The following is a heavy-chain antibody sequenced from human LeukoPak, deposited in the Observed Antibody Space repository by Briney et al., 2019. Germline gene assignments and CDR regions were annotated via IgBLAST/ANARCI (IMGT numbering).Heavy chain of an antibody. J-gene: IGHJ4*02. CDR3: ARDSMVRGVIPFDY. CDR2: ISSSSKI. Sequence: GGSLRLSCAASGFTFSSYAMAWVRQTPGKGLEWLSYISSSSKINYADSVKGRFTISRDNAKNSLYLQMNSLRDEDTAVYYCARDSMVRGVIPFDYWGQGTLVTVSS. D-gene: IGHD3-10*01. V-gene: IGHV3-48*02. CDR1: GFTFSSYA.